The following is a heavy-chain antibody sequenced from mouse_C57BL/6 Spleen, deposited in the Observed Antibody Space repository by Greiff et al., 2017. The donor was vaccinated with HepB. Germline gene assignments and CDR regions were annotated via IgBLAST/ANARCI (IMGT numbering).Heavy chain of an antibody. Sequence: EVQLQQSGPELVKPGASVKIPCKASGYTFTDYNMDWVKQSHGKSLEWIGDINPNNGGTIYNQKFKGKATLTVDKSSSTAYMELRSLTSEDTAVYYCASSGYGSTLYYFDYWGQGTTLTVSS. CDR1: GYTFTDYN. V-gene: IGHV1-18*01. J-gene: IGHJ2*01. CDR2: INPNNGGT. CDR3: ASSGYGSTLYYFDY. D-gene: IGHD1-1*01.